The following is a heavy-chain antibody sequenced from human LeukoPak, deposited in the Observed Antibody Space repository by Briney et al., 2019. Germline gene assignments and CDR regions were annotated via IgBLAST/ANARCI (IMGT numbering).Heavy chain of an antibody. CDR2: ISDTGDST. J-gene: IGHJ4*02. V-gene: IGHV3-23*01. CDR1: GFTFSRYA. Sequence: PGGSLRLACVASGFTFSRYAMSWVRQAPGKGLEWVSTISDTGDSTYFADSVKGRFTISRDNSKNAFYLQMNSLRIEDTAIYYCATARHVVTTSPSDYWGQGTVVTVSS. D-gene: IGHD2-21*02. CDR3: ATARHVVTTSPSDY.